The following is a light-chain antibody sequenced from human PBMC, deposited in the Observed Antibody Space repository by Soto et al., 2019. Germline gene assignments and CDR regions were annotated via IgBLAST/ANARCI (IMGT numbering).Light chain of an antibody. J-gene: IGKJ4*01. CDR1: QDISNY. CDR2: DAS. V-gene: IGKV1-33*01. CDR3: QQYDNLPFT. Sequence: DIQMTQSPSSLSASVGDRVTITCQASQDISNYLKWYQQKPGKAPKLLIYDASNLETGVPSRFSGRRSGPDFTFTISSLQPEDIATYYCQQYDNLPFTFGGGTKVEIE.